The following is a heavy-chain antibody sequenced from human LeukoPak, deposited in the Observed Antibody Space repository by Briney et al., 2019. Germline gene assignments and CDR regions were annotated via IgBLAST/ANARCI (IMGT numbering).Heavy chain of an antibody. CDR1: GFIFSSYA. Sequence: GGSLRLSCAASGFIFSSYAMHWVRQAPGKGLEWVAVISYDGNNNYYADSVKGRFIISRDNSKNTLHLQMNSLRPEDTAVYYCARGYYLRSPRFDPWGQGTLVTVSS. CDR2: ISYDGNNN. CDR3: ARGYYLRSPRFDP. D-gene: IGHD3-10*01. J-gene: IGHJ5*02. V-gene: IGHV3-30*04.